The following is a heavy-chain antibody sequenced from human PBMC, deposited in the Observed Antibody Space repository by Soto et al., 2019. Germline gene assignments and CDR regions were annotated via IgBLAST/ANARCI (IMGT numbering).Heavy chain of an antibody. J-gene: IGHJ4*02. CDR2: IKSKTDGGTA. CDR1: GLTFTNSY. Sequence: PGGSLRLSCAASGLTFTNSYMSWVRQAPGKRLEWVGRIKSKTDGGTADYAAPVKGRFIISRDDLRNTVYLQMNSLKIEDTAIYYCSTRGSIWGQGTLVTVSS. D-gene: IGHD6-13*01. V-gene: IGHV3-15*05. CDR3: STRGSI.